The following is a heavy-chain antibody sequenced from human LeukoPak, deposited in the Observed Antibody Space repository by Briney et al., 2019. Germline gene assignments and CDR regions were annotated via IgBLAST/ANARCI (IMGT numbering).Heavy chain of an antibody. CDR3: ARGFHGWLQPYGMDV. CDR1: GGSFSGYY. Sequence: SETLSLTCAVYGGSFSGYYWSWIRQPPGKGLEWIGEINHSGSTNYNPSLKSRVTISVDTSKNQFSLKLSSVTAADTAVYYCARGFHGWLQPYGMDVWGQGTTVTVSS. D-gene: IGHD5-24*01. V-gene: IGHV4-34*01. CDR2: INHSGST. J-gene: IGHJ6*02.